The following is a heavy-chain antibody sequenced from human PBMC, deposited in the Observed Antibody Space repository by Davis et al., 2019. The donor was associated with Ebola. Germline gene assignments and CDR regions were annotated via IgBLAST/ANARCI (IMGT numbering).Heavy chain of an antibody. V-gene: IGHV1-46*01. CDR1: GYTFTGYY. D-gene: IGHD1-20*01. CDR2: INPSGGST. CDR3: ARGYNWNDY. J-gene: IGHJ4*02. Sequence: ASVKVSCKASGYTFTGYYIHWVRQAPGQGLEWMGIINPSGGSTTYAQKFQGRVTMTRDTSTRTVYMELSSLRSEDTAVYYCARGYNWNDYWGQGTLVTVSS.